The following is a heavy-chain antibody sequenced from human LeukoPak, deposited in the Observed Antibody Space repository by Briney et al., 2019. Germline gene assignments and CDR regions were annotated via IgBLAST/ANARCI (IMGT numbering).Heavy chain of an antibody. CDR3: ARDGMYSSSYYYYYYYMDV. Sequence: GGSLRLSCAASGFTLSTYWMHWVRQAPGKGLVWVSRINSDGSNTTYADSVKGRFTISRDNAKNTLYLQMNSLRAEDTAVYYCARDGMYSSSYYYYYYYMDVWGKGTTVTVSS. CDR2: INSDGSNT. CDR1: GFTLSTYW. J-gene: IGHJ6*03. V-gene: IGHV3-74*01. D-gene: IGHD6-6*01.